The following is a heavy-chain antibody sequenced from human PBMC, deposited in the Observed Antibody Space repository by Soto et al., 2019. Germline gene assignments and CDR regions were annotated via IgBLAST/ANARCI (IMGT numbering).Heavy chain of an antibody. CDR2: IWYDGSNK. Sequence: GGSLRLSCAASGFTFSSYSMNWVRQAPGKGLEWVAVIWYDGSNKYYADSVKGRFTISRDNSKNTLYLQMNSLRAEDTAVYYCASPPDDSSGYYYGYFDYWGQGTLVTVS. V-gene: IGHV3-33*08. CDR1: GFTFSSYS. D-gene: IGHD3-22*01. CDR3: ASPPDDSSGYYYGYFDY. J-gene: IGHJ4*02.